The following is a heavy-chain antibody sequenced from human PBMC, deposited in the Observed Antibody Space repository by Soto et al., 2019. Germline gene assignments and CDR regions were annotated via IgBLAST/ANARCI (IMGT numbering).Heavy chain of an antibody. J-gene: IGHJ4*02. V-gene: IGHV3-23*01. CDR2: ISDGGGTR. CDR3: AKATGVYFLDY. CDR1: GFTFSSYT. Sequence: GGSLRLSCTASGFTFSSYTMIWVRQAPGKGLEWVSGISDGGGTRFYADSVSGRFTISRDNSKNTLYLQMNSLRAEDTATYYCAKATGVYFLDYWGQGTLVTVSS.